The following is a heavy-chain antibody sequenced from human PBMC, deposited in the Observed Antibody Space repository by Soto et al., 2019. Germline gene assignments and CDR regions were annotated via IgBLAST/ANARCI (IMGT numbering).Heavy chain of an antibody. CDR2: IYYSGST. D-gene: IGHD6-19*01. CDR1: GGSISSGGYY. J-gene: IGHJ6*02. CDR3: ARDFSGWKFKYYYYGMDV. Sequence: KPSETLSLTCTVSGGSISSGGYYWSWIRQHPGKGLEWIGYIYYSGSTYYNPSLKSRVTRSVDTSKNQFSLKLSSVTAADTAVYYCARDFSGWKFKYYYYGMDVWGQGTTVTVS. V-gene: IGHV4-31*03.